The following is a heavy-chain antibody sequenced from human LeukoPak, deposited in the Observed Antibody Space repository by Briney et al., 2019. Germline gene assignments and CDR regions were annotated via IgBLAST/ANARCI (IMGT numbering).Heavy chain of an antibody. CDR3: VKELDYYGSTEEYYGGVDAFDF. CDR2: ISGGGRYT. D-gene: IGHD3-22*01. CDR1: GFTLTNYA. V-gene: IGHV3-23*01. Sequence: GGSLRLSCAGSGFTLTNYAMNWVRQAPGEGLGWVSSISGGGRYTNYADSVKGRFSISRDNSKNTLYLQVNSLRADDTAIYYCVKELDYYGSTEEYYGGVDAFDFWGQGTMVTVSS. J-gene: IGHJ3*01.